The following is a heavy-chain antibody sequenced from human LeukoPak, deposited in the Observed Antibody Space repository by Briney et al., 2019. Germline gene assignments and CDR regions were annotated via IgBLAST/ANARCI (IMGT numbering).Heavy chain of an antibody. Sequence: SETLSLTCTVSDDSISDYYRGWIRQPPGKGLEWIGYFHNSGTSTCNPSLKSRVTISADTSKNQFSLKLNSLTTADTAVYYCTRGAGWLIDYWGQGILVTVSS. V-gene: IGHV4-59*01. D-gene: IGHD3-16*01. J-gene: IGHJ4*02. CDR1: DDSISDYY. CDR3: TRGAGWLIDY. CDR2: FHNSGTS.